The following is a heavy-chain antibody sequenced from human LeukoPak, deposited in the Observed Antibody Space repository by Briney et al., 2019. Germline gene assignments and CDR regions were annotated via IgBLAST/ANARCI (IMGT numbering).Heavy chain of an antibody. D-gene: IGHD2-21*01. CDR3: ARVTGYVIEDYFDY. CDR2: INHSGST. CDR1: GGSFSGYY. V-gene: IGHV4-34*01. J-gene: IGHJ4*02. Sequence: PSETLSLTCAVYGGSFSGYYWSWIRQPPGKGLEWIGEINHSGSTNYNPSLKSRVTISLDTSTNQFSLRLSSVTAADTAVYYCARVTGYVIEDYFDYWGQGTLVTVSS.